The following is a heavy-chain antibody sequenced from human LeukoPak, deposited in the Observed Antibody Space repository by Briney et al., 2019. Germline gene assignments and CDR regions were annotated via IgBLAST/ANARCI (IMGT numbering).Heavy chain of an antibody. CDR1: GGSFSGYY. D-gene: IGHD6-13*01. CDR3: ARAPSIAAAGNWFDP. J-gene: IGHJ5*02. CDR2: INHSGST. V-gene: IGHV4-34*01. Sequence: PSETLPLTCAVYGGSFSGYYWSWIRQPPGKGLEWIGEINHSGSTNYNPSLKSRVTISVDTSKNQFSLKLSSVTAADTAVYYCARAPSIAAAGNWFDPWGQGTLVTVSS.